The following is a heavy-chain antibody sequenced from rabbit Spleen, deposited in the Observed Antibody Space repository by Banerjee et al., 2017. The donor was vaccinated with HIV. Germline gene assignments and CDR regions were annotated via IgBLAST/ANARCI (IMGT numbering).Heavy chain of an antibody. J-gene: IGHJ6*01. CDR2: IATDSSGST. CDR3: SRGGYL. Sequence: QSLEESGGDLVKPGVSLTLTCTASGFSFSSNYYMSWVRQAPGKGLEWIGYIATDSSGSTYYANWAKGRFTISKTSSTTVTLQMTSLTVADSATYFCSRGGYLWGPGTLVTVS. V-gene: IGHV1S40*01. CDR1: GFSFSSNYY. D-gene: IGHD3-1*01.